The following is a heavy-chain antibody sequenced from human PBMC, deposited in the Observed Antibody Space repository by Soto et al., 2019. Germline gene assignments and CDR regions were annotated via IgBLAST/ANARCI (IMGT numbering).Heavy chain of an antibody. J-gene: IGHJ6*02. CDR2: ISGGDETT. D-gene: IGHD3-3*01. CDR1: GFTFSSYA. CDR3: VKDWSGNKCPCMVV. Sequence: GGSLRLSCAASGFTFSSYAMTWVRQAPGKGLEWVSSISGGDETTYYAESVKGRFTISRDNSKNTVYLQMNSLRAEDTAVYYCVKDWSGNKCPCMVVWGQGTTVTVSS. V-gene: IGHV3-23*01.